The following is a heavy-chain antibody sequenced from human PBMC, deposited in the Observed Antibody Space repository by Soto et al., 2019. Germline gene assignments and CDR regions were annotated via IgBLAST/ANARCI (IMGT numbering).Heavy chain of an antibody. J-gene: IGHJ6*02. CDR1: GGTFSSYA. V-gene: IGHV1-69*13. CDR2: IIPIFGTA. Sequence: SVKVSCKASGGTFSSYAISWVRQAPGQGLEWMGGIIPIFGTANYAQKFQGRVTITADESTSTAYMELSSLRSEDTAVYYCARDSGDYDSGSYYYYYGMDVWGQGTTVTV. CDR3: ARDSGDYDSGSYYYYYGMDV. D-gene: IGHD1-26*01.